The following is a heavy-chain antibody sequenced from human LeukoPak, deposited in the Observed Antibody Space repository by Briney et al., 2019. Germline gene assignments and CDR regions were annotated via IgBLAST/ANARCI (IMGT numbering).Heavy chain of an antibody. J-gene: IGHJ4*02. CDR3: ARGAVARQDY. V-gene: IGHV3-21*01. D-gene: IGHD6-19*01. Sequence: PGGSLRLSCAASGFTFSSYSMNWVRQAPGKGLEWVSSISSSSSYIYYADSVKGRFTISRDNAKNSLYLQMNSLRGEDTAVYYCARGAVARQDYWGQGTLVTVSS. CDR2: ISSSSSYI. CDR1: GFTFSSYS.